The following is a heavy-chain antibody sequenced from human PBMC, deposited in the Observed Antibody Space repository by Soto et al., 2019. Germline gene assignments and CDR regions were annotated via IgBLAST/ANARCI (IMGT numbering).Heavy chain of an antibody. Sequence: GGSLRLSCAASGFIFNNYGMNWVRQAPGKGLEWVSGLHIGTYYSESVKGRFTISRDNSKNTLYLQMNSLSADDTAVYYCAKSYSAYLEYFQHWGQGTLVTVSS. J-gene: IGHJ1*01. D-gene: IGHD3-22*01. V-gene: IGHV3-23*05. CDR2: LHIGT. CDR1: GFIFNNYG. CDR3: AKSYSAYLEYFQH.